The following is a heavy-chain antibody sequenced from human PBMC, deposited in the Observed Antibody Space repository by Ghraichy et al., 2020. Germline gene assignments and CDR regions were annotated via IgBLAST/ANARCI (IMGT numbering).Heavy chain of an antibody. D-gene: IGHD3-9*01. V-gene: IGHV3-30*18. Sequence: GGSLRLSCAASGFTFSSYGMHWVRQAPGKGLEWVAVISYDGSNKYYADSVKGRFTISRDNSKNTLYLQMNSLRAEDTAVYYCAKVHDILTGYSHFDYWGQGTLVTVSS. CDR1: GFTFSSYG. J-gene: IGHJ4*02. CDR3: AKVHDILTGYSHFDY. CDR2: ISYDGSNK.